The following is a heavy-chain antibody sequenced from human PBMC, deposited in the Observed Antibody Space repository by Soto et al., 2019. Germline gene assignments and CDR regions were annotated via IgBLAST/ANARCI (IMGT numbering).Heavy chain of an antibody. D-gene: IGHD3-16*01. V-gene: IGHV4-39*01. J-gene: IGHJ1*01. CDR3: ARHAIWGADSGIFTY. Sequence: SETLSLTCTVSGGSISSNSYYWGWIRQPPGKGLEWLGSIYYSRSTYYNPSLKSRLTISVDTSKNQFSLKLSSVTAADTAVYYFARHAIWGADSGIFTYWGKGPLAPVSP. CDR2: IYYSRST. CDR1: GGSISSNSYY.